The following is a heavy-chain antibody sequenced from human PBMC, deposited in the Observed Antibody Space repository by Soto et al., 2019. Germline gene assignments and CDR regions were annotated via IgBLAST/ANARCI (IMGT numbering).Heavy chain of an antibody. J-gene: IGHJ4*02. V-gene: IGHV3-33*01. CDR1: GFTFSEDA. D-gene: IGHD3-10*01. CDR3: AREGRHPVMFSGFDY. CDR2: IWYDGSKK. Sequence: QVDLVESGGGVVQPGKSLRLSCATSGFTFSEDAMHWVRQAPGKGLEWVAVIWYDGSKKHYADSVKGRFTISRDNSENTVCRKVNRLTAEEMVVYWWAREGRHPVMFSGFDYGGQGALVTVSS.